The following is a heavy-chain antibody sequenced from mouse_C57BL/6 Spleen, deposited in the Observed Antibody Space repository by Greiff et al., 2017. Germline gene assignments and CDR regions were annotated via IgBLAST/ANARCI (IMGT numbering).Heavy chain of an antibody. J-gene: IGHJ3*01. Sequence: VQGVESGPGLVAPSQSLSITCTVSGFSLTSYAISWVRQPPGKGLEWLGVIWTGGGTNYNSALKSRLTISKDNSKSQVFLQMNSLQTDDTARYYCARDSSGYVGFAYWGQGTLVTVSA. CDR3: ARDSSGYVGFAY. D-gene: IGHD3-2*02. CDR1: GFSLTSYA. CDR2: IWTGGGT. V-gene: IGHV2-9-1*01.